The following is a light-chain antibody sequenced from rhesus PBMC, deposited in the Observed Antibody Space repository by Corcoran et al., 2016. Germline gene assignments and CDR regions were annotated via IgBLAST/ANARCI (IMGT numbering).Light chain of an antibody. CDR1: QSLLDSEDGNTY. CDR3: MQALEFPFS. CDR2: EVS. Sequence: DIVMTQTPLSLPVTLGEPASIPCRSSQSLLDSEDGNTYLEWYLQKPGQSPQLFIYEVSNRTSGVPERFSGSGSYTDFPLKISRVESEDVGVYYCMQALEFPFSFGPGTKLDIK. V-gene: IGKV2-104*01. J-gene: IGKJ3*01.